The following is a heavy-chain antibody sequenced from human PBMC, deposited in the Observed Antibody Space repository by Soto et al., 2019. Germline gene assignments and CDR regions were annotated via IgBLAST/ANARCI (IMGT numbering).Heavy chain of an antibody. J-gene: IGHJ4*02. CDR1: GGSISSSSYY. CDR2: IYYGGST. V-gene: IGHV4-39*01. CDR3: ARIWGSYRFGAHFDY. Sequence: QLQLQESGPGLVKPSETLSLTCTVSGGSISSSSYYWGWIRQPPGKGLEWIGCIYYGGSTYYNPSLDSQVTISVDTSKNQVFLELTSVTAADTAVYYCARIWGSYRFGAHFDYWGQGIPVTVAS. D-gene: IGHD3-16*02.